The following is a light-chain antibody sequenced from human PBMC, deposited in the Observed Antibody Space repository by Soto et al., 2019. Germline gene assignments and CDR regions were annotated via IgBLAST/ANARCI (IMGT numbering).Light chain of an antibody. CDR3: KSYTSSTSSV. J-gene: IGLJ1*01. CDR2: DVS. CDR1: RSDIGTYNY. Sequence: QSVLTQPASVSGSPGQSITISCTGTRSDIGTYNYVSWYQQHPGKAPRLVIYDVSNRPSGVSNRFSGSKSGNTASLTIAGLQSEDEADYYCKSYTSSTSSVFGTGTRVTVL. V-gene: IGLV2-14*01.